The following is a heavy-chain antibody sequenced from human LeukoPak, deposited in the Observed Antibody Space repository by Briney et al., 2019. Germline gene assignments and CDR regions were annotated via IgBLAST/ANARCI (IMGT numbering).Heavy chain of an antibody. CDR2: IIPIFGTA. J-gene: IGHJ4*02. D-gene: IGHD3-10*01. Sequence: SVKVSGKASGGTFSSYAISWVRQAAGQGLEWRGGIIPIFGTANYAQKFQGRGTITTDESTSTAYMEMSSLRSEDTAVYYCAREVPDYYGSGRPAVVDYWGQGTLVTVSS. V-gene: IGHV1-69*05. CDR1: GGTFSSYA. CDR3: AREVPDYYGSGRPAVVDY.